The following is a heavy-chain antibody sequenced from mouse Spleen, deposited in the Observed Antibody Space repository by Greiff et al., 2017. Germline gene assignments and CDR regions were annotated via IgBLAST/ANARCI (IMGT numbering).Heavy chain of an antibody. CDR1: GFTFSSYY. D-gene: IGHD4-1*01. J-gene: IGHJ2*01. V-gene: IGHV5-12-1*01. CDR2: ISSGGGST. Sequence: EVQGVESGGGLVKLGGSLKLSCAASGFTFSSYYMSWVRQTPEKRLEWVATISSGGGSTYYPDSVKGRFTISRDNAKNTLYLQMSSLNSEDTAVYYCARDWVDYWGQGTTLTVSS. CDR3: ARDWVDY.